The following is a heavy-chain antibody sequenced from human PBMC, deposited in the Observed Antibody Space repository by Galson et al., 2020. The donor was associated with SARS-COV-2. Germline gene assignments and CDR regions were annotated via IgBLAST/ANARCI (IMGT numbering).Heavy chain of an antibody. V-gene: IGHV4-38-2*01. Sequence: SETLSLTCAVSGYSISSGYYWGWIRQPPGKGLEWIGSIYHSGSTYYNPSLKSRVTISVDTSKNQFSLKLSSVTAADTAVYYCARAERWLLSDWFDPWGQGTLVTVSS. CDR3: ARAERWLLSDWFDP. CDR2: IYHSGST. CDR1: GYSISSGYY. D-gene: IGHD3-3*01. J-gene: IGHJ5*02.